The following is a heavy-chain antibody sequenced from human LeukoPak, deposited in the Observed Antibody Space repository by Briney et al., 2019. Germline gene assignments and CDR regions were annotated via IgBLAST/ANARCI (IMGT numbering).Heavy chain of an antibody. J-gene: IGHJ4*02. CDR1: GGTFISYA. CDR2: IIPIFGTA. D-gene: IGHD3-9*01. CDR3: ARGGHQRYFDWLSDY. Sequence: SVKVSCKASGGTFISYAISWVRQAPGQGLEWMGWIIPIFGTANYAQKFQGRVTITADESTSTAYMELSSLRSEDTAVYYCARGGHQRYFDWLSDYWGQGTLVTVSS. V-gene: IGHV1-69*13.